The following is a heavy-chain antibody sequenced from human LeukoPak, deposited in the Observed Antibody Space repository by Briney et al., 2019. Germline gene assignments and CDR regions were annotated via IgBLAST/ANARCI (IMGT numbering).Heavy chain of an antibody. Sequence: ASVKVSCKASGYTFSTNDINWVRQATGQGLEWMGWMNPNSGNTGYAQKFQGRVTMTRDTSKSTAYMELSSLRSEDTAVYYCARISGARKNWFDPWGQGTLVTVSS. CDR1: GYTFSTND. V-gene: IGHV1-8*01. CDR3: ARISGARKNWFDP. J-gene: IGHJ5*02. D-gene: IGHD2-15*01. CDR2: MNPNSGNT.